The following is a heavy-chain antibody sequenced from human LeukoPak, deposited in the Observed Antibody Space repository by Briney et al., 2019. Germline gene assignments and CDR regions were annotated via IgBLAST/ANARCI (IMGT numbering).Heavy chain of an antibody. CDR1: GFTFSSYA. Sequence: GASLRLSCAASGFTFSSYAMSWVRQGPGKGLEWVSAISGSGGSTYYADSVKGRFTISRDNSKNTLYLQMNSLRAEDTAVYYCAKDRIPGEGLFDYWGQGTLVTVSS. V-gene: IGHV3-23*01. J-gene: IGHJ4*02. CDR2: ISGSGGST. CDR3: AKDRIPGEGLFDY. D-gene: IGHD7-27*01.